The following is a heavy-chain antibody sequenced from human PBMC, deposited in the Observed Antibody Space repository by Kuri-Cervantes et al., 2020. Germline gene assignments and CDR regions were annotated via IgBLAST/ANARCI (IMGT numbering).Heavy chain of an antibody. J-gene: IGHJ4*02. CDR1: GFTFSSYA. CDR3: ARDYFGDYYFDY. V-gene: IGHV3-21*01. D-gene: IGHD4-17*01. Sequence: GESLKISCAASGFTFSSYAMSWVRQAPGKGLECVSSISGSSGYIYYADSLKGRFTISRDNAKNSLYLQINSLRAEDTAVYYCARDYFGDYYFDYWGQGTLVTVSS. CDR2: ISGSSGYI.